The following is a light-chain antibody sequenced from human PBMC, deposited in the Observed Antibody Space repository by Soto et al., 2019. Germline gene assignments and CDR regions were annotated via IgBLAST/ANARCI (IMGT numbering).Light chain of an antibody. CDR1: QSVSSSY. Sequence: EIALTQSPGTLSLSPGERATLSCRASQSVSSSYLAWYQQKPGQAPRLLIYGASSRATGIPDRFSGSGSGTDFTLTISRLEPEDFAVYYCQMYGSSSTLGGGTNVDIK. J-gene: IGKJ4*01. V-gene: IGKV3-20*01. CDR2: GAS. CDR3: QMYGSSST.